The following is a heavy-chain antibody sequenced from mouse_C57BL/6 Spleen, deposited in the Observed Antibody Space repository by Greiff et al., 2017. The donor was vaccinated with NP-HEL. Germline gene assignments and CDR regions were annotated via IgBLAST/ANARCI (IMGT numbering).Heavy chain of an antibody. CDR1: GYTFTSYW. Sequence: QVQLKQPGAELVRPGSSVKLSCKASGYTFTSYWMHWVKQRPIQGLEWIGNIDPSDSETHYNQKFKDKATLTVDKSSSTAYMQLSSLTSEDSAVYYCARSGTYYGSSYNYAMDYWGQGTSVTVSS. D-gene: IGHD1-1*01. V-gene: IGHV1-52*01. J-gene: IGHJ4*01. CDR2: IDPSDSET. CDR3: ARSGTYYGSSYNYAMDY.